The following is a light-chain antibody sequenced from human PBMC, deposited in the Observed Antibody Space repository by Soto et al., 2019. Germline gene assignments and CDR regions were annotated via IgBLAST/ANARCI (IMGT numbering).Light chain of an antibody. Sequence: EIVLTQSPGTLSLSPGERATLSCRASQGVASRYLAWYQQKPGQAPRLLIYHASSRAIGIPDRFSGSGSGTDFTLTISRLETEDFAVYYCQQYGSSPQTFGQVTKVEFK. CDR2: HAS. J-gene: IGKJ1*01. CDR1: QGVASRY. CDR3: QQYGSSPQT. V-gene: IGKV3-20*01.